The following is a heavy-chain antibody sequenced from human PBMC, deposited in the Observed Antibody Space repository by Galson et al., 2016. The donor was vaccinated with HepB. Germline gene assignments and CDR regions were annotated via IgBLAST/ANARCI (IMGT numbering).Heavy chain of an antibody. D-gene: IGHD3-9*01. CDR1: GGSISNYF. J-gene: IGHJ5*02. Sequence: SETLSLTCTVSGGSISNYFWSWIRQPPGKGLEWIGYIGYSGSTNCNPSLNSRVTISIDTSKNQFSLKLNSVTAADTAVYYCARGLTYYDSLTGYSAWFDPWGQGTLVTVSS. CDR2: IGYSGST. V-gene: IGHV4-59*01. CDR3: ARGLTYYDSLTGYSAWFDP.